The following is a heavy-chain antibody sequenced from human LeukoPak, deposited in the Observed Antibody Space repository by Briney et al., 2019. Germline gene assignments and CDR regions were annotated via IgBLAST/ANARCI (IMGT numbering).Heavy chain of an antibody. V-gene: IGHV3-66*01. CDR3: ASRPTAERWLAVFDY. CDR1: GFTVSRNY. J-gene: IGHJ4*02. D-gene: IGHD6-19*01. Sequence: GGSLRLSCAASGFTVSRNYMSWVRQAPGEGLEWVSVIYSGGSTYYADSVKGRFTISRDNSKNTLYLQMNSLRTEDTAVYYCASRPTAERWLAVFDYWGQGTLVSVSS. CDR2: IYSGGST.